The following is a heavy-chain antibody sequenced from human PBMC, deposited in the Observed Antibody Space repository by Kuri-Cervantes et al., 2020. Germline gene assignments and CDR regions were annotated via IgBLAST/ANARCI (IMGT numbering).Heavy chain of an antibody. D-gene: IGHD3-10*01. CDR3: AREGFGSWGGYYFDY. CDR1: GFTFSSYA. CDR2: ISNSGGST. J-gene: IGHJ4*02. V-gene: IGHV3-23*01. Sequence: GGCLRLSCAASGFTFSSYAMSWVRQAPGEGLEWVSSISNSGGSTYYADSVKGRFTISRDNSKDTLYLQMNSLRVEDTALYYCAREGFGSWGGYYFDYWGQGTLVTVSS.